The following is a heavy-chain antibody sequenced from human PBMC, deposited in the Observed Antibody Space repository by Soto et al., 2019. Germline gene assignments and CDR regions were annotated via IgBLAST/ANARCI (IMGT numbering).Heavy chain of an antibody. CDR2: INAGNGNT. D-gene: IGHD3-10*01. CDR3: AILHLTRIPSP. J-gene: IGHJ5*02. Sequence: QVQLVQSGAEVKKPGASVKVSCKASGYTFTSYAMHWVRQAPGQRLEWMGWINAGNGNTKYSQKFQGRVTITRDTAASTAYMELSSLRSEDTAVYYCAILHLTRIPSPWGQGTLVTVSS. V-gene: IGHV1-3*01. CDR1: GYTFTSYA.